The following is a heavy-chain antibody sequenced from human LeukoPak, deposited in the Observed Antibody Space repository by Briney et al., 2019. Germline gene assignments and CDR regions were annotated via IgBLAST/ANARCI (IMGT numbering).Heavy chain of an antibody. Sequence: PGGSLRLSCAASGFTSSSFAMHWVRQAPGKGLEWVAVISYDGSNKYYADSVKGRFTISRDNSKNTLYLQMNSLRAEDTAVYYCARVPGYDSSGYFDYWGQGTLVTVSS. CDR2: ISYDGSNK. V-gene: IGHV3-30*04. CDR1: GFTSSSFA. J-gene: IGHJ4*02. CDR3: ARVPGYDSSGYFDY. D-gene: IGHD3-22*01.